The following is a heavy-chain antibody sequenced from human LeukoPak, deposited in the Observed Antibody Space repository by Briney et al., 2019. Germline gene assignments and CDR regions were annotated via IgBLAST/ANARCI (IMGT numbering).Heavy chain of an antibody. CDR1: GITFNSYA. Sequence: GGSLRLSCAASGITFNSYAMSWVRQSPGKGLEWVSGISVTGSKRHYADSVKGRFTISRDNSKNTLYLQMNSLRAEDTALYYCAKDSRAYCTSTSCFDFDFWGQGILVTVSS. J-gene: IGHJ4*02. CDR2: ISVTGSKR. V-gene: IGHV3-23*01. CDR3: AKDSRAYCTSTSCFDFDF. D-gene: IGHD2-2*01.